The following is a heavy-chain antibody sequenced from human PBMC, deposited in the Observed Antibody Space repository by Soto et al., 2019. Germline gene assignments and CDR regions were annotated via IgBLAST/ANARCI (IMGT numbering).Heavy chain of an antibody. J-gene: IGHJ4*02. CDR2: IKPKADDGTT. CDR3: TTIYPFTVTVFLDY. Sequence: DVQLVESGGGLVKPGGTLRLSCAASGFSFTNAWMNWVRQAPGKGLEWIGRIKPKADDGTTDYAAPVRGRFTISRDDSKDTPYLQMNNLRTEDTAVYYCTTIYPFTVTVFLDYWGQGTLVTVSS. V-gene: IGHV3-15*01. CDR1: GFSFTNAW. D-gene: IGHD4-17*01.